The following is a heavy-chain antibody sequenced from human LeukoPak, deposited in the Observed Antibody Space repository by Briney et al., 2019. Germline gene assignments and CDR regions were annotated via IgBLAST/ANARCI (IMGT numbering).Heavy chain of an antibody. Sequence: GGSLRLSCAGSGFTFRSYAMSWVRQAPGKGLEWVSAITGSGGSTYYADSVKGRFTISRDNSRNTLYLQMNSLRAEDTAVYYCAKGYHDYGDTRFDYWGQGTLVTVSS. D-gene: IGHD4-17*01. CDR3: AKGYHDYGDTRFDY. CDR1: GFTFRSYA. V-gene: IGHV3-23*01. CDR2: ITGSGGST. J-gene: IGHJ4*02.